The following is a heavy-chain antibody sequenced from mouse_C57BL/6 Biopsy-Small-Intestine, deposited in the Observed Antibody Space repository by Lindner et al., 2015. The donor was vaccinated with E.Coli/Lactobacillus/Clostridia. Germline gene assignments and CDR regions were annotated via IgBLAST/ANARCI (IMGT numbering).Heavy chain of an antibody. Sequence: VQLQESGAELVKPGASVKISCKASGYAFSSYWMNWVKQRPGQGLEWIGQIYPGDGDTNYNGNFKGKATLTADKSSSTAYMQLSSLTSEDSAVYFCARGERGDFDYWGQGTTLTVSS. CDR3: ARGERGDFDY. J-gene: IGHJ2*01. V-gene: IGHV1-80*01. CDR1: GYAFSSYW. CDR2: IYPGDGDT.